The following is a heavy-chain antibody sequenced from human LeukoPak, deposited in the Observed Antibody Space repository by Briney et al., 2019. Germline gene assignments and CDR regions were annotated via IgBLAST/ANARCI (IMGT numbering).Heavy chain of an antibody. CDR3: ARSLVAVAAA. CDR1: GFTFSSHA. CDR2: ISDNGGGT. V-gene: IGHV3-23*01. Sequence: GGSLRLSCAASGFTFSSHAMSWVRQAPGQGLEWISTISDNGGGTFYADSVKGQFTISRDNSKNTLSLQMNSLRAEDTAVYHCARSLVAVAAAWGQGTLVTVSS. D-gene: IGHD6-19*01. J-gene: IGHJ5*02.